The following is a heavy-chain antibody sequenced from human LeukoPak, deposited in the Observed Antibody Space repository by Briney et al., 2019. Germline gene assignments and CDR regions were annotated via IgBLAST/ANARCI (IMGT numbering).Heavy chain of an antibody. D-gene: IGHD6-19*01. V-gene: IGHV3-21*01. CDR2: ISRNSNYI. J-gene: IGHJ5*02. Sequence: GGSLRLSCAASGFSFSTYSINWVRQAPGKGLEWVASISRNSNYIYYADSVKGRFTISRDNAKNSLYLQMNSLRTEDTAVYYCVRWGRQWSNWFDPWGQEPWSPSPQ. CDR3: VRWGRQWSNWFDP. CDR1: GFSFSTYS.